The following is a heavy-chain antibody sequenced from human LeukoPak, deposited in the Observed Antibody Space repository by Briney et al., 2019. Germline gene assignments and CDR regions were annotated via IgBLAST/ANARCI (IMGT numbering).Heavy chain of an antibody. J-gene: IGHJ5*02. CDR3: AREWGEGVVVPAAISSWFDP. CDR2: IIPIFGTA. D-gene: IGHD2-2*01. CDR1: RGTFSSYA. V-gene: IGHV1-69*13. Sequence: SVKLSCKASRGTFSSYAISCVPQAPGQGVEWMGGIIPIFGTANYAQKFQGRVTITADESTSTAYMELSSLRSEDTAVYYCAREWGEGVVVPAAISSWFDPWGQGTLVTVS.